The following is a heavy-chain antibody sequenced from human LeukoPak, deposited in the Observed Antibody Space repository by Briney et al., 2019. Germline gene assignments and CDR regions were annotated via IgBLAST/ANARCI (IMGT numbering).Heavy chain of an antibody. Sequence: ASVKVSCKASGYIFTLYYIHWVRQAPGQGLEWMGIINPSTGSTSYAQKFQGRVTMTRDTSTSTVYMELSSLRSDDTAVYYRARGLGAPRLPPDYWGQGTVVTVPS. V-gene: IGHV1-46*01. J-gene: IGHJ4*02. D-gene: IGHD3-9*01. CDR3: ARGLGAPRLPPDY. CDR2: INPSTGST. CDR1: GYIFTLYY.